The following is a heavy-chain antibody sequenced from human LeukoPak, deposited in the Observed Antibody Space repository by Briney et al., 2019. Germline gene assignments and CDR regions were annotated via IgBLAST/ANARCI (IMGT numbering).Heavy chain of an antibody. Sequence: SETLSLTCTVSGGSISSYYWSWIRQPPGKGLEWIGYIYYSGSTNYNPSLNSRVTISVDTSKNQFSVKLSSVTAADTAVYYCARSRIAAAIRGWFDPWGQGTLVTVSS. CDR2: IYYSGST. V-gene: IGHV4-59*08. CDR1: GGSISSYY. J-gene: IGHJ5*02. CDR3: ARSRIAAAIRGWFDP. D-gene: IGHD6-13*01.